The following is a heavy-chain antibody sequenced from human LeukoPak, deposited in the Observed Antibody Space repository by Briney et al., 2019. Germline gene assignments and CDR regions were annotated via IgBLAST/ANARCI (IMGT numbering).Heavy chain of an antibody. Sequence: PGGSLRLSCAASGFTFSNAYMNWVRQAPGKGLEWVAVISYDGSNKYYADSVKGRFTISRDNSKNTLYLQMNSLRAEDTAVYYCARDRPKYSSGWNPFNYWGQGTLVTVSS. V-gene: IGHV3-30-3*01. CDR1: GFTFSNAY. CDR2: ISYDGSNK. D-gene: IGHD6-19*01. J-gene: IGHJ4*02. CDR3: ARDRPKYSSGWNPFNY.